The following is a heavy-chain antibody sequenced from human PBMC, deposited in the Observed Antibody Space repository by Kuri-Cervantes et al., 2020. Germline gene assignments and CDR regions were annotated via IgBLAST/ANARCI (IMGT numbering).Heavy chain of an antibody. CDR3: AKALGNRYSYGLDDY. CDR2: ISYDGSNK. J-gene: IGHJ4*02. Sequence: GGSLRLSCAASGFTFSSYAMHWVRQAPGKGLEWVAVISYDGSNKYYADSVKGRFTISRDNSKNTLYLQMNSLRAEDTAVYYCAKALGNRYSYGLDDYWGQGTRVTVSS. D-gene: IGHD5-18*01. CDR1: GFTFSSYA. V-gene: IGHV3-30-3*01.